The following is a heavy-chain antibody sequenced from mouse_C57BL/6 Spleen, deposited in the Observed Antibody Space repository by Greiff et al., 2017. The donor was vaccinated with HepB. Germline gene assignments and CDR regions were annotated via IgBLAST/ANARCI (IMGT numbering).Heavy chain of an antibody. Sequence: QVQLQQPGAELVKPGASVKLSCKASGYTFTSYWMQWVKQRPGQGLEWIGEIDPSDSYTNYNQKFKGKATLTVDTSSSTAYMQLSSLTSEDSAVYYCALVTGTVDYWGQGTTLTVSS. CDR2: IDPSDSYT. CDR3: ALVTGTVDY. CDR1: GYTFTSYW. J-gene: IGHJ2*01. D-gene: IGHD2-13*01. V-gene: IGHV1-50*01.